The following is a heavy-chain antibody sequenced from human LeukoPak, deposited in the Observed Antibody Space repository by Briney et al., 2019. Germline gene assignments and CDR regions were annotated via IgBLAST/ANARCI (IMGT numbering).Heavy chain of an antibody. CDR1: GFTFSSYA. Sequence: GGSLRLSCAASGFTFSSYAMSWVRQAPGKGLEWVSAISGSGGSTYYADSVKGRFAISRDNSKNTLYLQMNSLRAEDTAVYYCAKEAWAYGDYVPSYFDYWGQGTLVTVSS. CDR2: ISGSGGST. CDR3: AKEAWAYGDYVPSYFDY. V-gene: IGHV3-23*01. D-gene: IGHD4-17*01. J-gene: IGHJ4*02.